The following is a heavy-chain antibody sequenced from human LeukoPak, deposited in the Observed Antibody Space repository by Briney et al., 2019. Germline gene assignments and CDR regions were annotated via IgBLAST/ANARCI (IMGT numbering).Heavy chain of an antibody. D-gene: IGHD5-18*01. J-gene: IGHJ4*02. Sequence: GGSLRLSCAASGFTFSSYAMHWVRQAPGKGLEWVAVISYDGSNKYYADSVKGRFTISRDNSKNTLYLQMNSLRAEDTAVYYCANGPIQLWLPHDYWGQGTLVTVSS. CDR3: ANGPIQLWLPHDY. CDR1: GFTFSSYA. CDR2: ISYDGSNK. V-gene: IGHV3-30*04.